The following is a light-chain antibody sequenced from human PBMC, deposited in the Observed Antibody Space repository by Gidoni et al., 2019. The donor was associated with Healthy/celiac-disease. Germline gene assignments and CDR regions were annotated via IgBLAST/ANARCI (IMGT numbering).Light chain of an antibody. V-gene: IGKV1-39*01. CDR1: QSISSY. J-gene: IGKJ4*01. Sequence: SQVTPSPTSLSASVGDRVTITCRASQSISSYLNWYQQKPGKAPKLLIYAESSLQRGVPSRLRGSGSGTDFTLTISSLQPEDFATYYCQQSYSTPLTFGGXTKVEIK. CDR3: QQSYSTPLT. CDR2: AES.